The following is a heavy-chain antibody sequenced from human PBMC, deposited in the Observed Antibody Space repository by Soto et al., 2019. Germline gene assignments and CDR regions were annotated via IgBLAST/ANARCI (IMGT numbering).Heavy chain of an antibody. CDR3: AKGDYYGSGSYMDY. CDR1: GFTFDDYA. V-gene: IGHV3-9*01. CDR2: ISWTSGRI. J-gene: IGHJ4*02. D-gene: IGHD3-10*01. Sequence: EVQLVESGGGLVQPGRSLRLSCAASGFTFDDYAMHWVRQAPGKGLAAVSGISWTSGRIGYADSVKGRFTISRDNAKNSLYLQMNSLRAEDTALYYCAKGDYYGSGSYMDYWGQGTLVTVSS.